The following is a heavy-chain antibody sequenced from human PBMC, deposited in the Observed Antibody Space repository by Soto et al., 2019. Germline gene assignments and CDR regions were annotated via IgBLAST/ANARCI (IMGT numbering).Heavy chain of an antibody. V-gene: IGHV3-33*01. D-gene: IGHD3-9*01. Sequence: PGGSLRLSCAASGFTFSSYGMHWVRQAPGKGLEWVAVIWYDGSNKYYADSVKGRFTISRDNSKNTLYLQMNSLRAEDTAVYYCARDGGYDILTGYYKKEYYFDYWGQGTLVTVSS. CDR1: GFTFSSYG. J-gene: IGHJ4*02. CDR3: ARDGGYDILTGYYKKEYYFDY. CDR2: IWYDGSNK.